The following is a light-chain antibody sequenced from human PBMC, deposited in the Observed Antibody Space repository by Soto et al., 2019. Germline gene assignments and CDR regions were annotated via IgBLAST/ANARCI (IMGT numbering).Light chain of an antibody. CDR2: EVT. CDR1: SSDVGNYNY. V-gene: IGLV2-8*01. Sequence: QSALTQPPSASGSPGQSVTISCTGTSSDVGNYNYVSWYQQHPGKAPKVLIFEVTKRPSGVPDRFSGSKSGNTAFLTVSGVQAEDEADYYCSSYAGRNDVIVFGTGTKVTVL. CDR3: SSYAGRNDVIV. J-gene: IGLJ1*01.